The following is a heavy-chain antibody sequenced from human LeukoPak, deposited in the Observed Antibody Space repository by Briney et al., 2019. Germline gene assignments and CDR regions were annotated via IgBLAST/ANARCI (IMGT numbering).Heavy chain of an antibody. D-gene: IGHD4-17*01. J-gene: IGHJ4*02. CDR2: ISGSGGST. CDR1: GFTFSSYA. CDR3: ANQYGDYAKFDY. V-gene: IGHV3-23*01. Sequence: GGSLRLYCAASGFTFSSYAMSWDRQAPGKGLEWVSAISGSGGSTYYADSVKGRFTISRDNSKNTLYLQMDSLRADDTAVYFCANQYGDYAKFDYWGQGTLVTVSS.